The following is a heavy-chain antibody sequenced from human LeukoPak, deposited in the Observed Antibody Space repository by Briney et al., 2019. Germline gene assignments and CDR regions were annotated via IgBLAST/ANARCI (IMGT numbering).Heavy chain of an antibody. D-gene: IGHD3-3*01. Sequence: ASVKVSCKASGYTFTSYGISWVRQAHGQGLEWMGWISAYNGNTNYAQKLQGRVTMTTDTSTSTAYMELRSLRSDDTAVYYCARGITIFGVVIILDGMDVWGQGTTVTVSS. CDR3: ARGITIFGVVIILDGMDV. CDR2: ISAYNGNT. V-gene: IGHV1-18*01. CDR1: GYTFTSYG. J-gene: IGHJ6*02.